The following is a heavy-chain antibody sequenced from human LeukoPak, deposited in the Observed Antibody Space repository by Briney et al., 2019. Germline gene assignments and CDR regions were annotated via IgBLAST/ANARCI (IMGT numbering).Heavy chain of an antibody. D-gene: IGHD5-18*01. V-gene: IGHV3-23*01. J-gene: IGHJ4*02. Sequence: GGSLRLSCEASGFTFGSHAMYWVRQAPGKGLEWVAGIFGSGGSPHYADPVKDRFTISRDNSRNTVYLQINSLRAEDTAVYYCGKTTVGYSSGQKPAWPVDYWGQGTLVTVSS. CDR2: IFGSGGSP. CDR1: GFTFGSHA. CDR3: GKTTVGYSSGQKPAWPVDY.